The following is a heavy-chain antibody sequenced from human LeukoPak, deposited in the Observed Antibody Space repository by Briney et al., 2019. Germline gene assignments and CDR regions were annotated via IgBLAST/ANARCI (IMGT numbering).Heavy chain of an antibody. CDR1: GFTFSSYG. CDR2: IWYDGSNK. V-gene: IGHV3-33*06. CDR3: ANLSPTGEVDY. J-gene: IGHJ4*02. Sequence: GGSLRLSCAASGFTFSSYGMHWVRQAPGKGLEWVAVIWYDGSNKYYADSVKGRFTISRDNSKNTLYLQMNSLRAEDTDVYYCANLSPTGEVDYWGQGTLVTVSS.